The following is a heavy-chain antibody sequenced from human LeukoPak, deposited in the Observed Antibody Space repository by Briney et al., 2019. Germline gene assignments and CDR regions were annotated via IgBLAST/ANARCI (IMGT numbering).Heavy chain of an antibody. CDR3: ARGGVDYYGSGTYYLMYYFDY. J-gene: IGHJ4*02. D-gene: IGHD3-10*01. CDR2: INSDGSST. V-gene: IGHV3-74*01. Sequence: GGSLRLSCAASGFTLSSYWMHWVRQAPGKGLVWVSRINSDGSSTSYADSVKGRFTISRDNAKNTLYLQMNSLRAEDTAVYFCARGGVDYYGSGTYYLMYYFDYWGQGALVTVSS. CDR1: GFTLSSYW.